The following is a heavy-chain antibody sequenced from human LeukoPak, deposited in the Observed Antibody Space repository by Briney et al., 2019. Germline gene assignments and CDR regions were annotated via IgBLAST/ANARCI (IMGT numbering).Heavy chain of an antibody. D-gene: IGHD3-10*01. CDR1: GGSISSYY. CDR3: ARDRGEGYFDY. Sequence: PSETLSLTCTVSGGSISSYYWSWIRQPPGKGPEWIGYIYYSGSTNYNPSLKSRVTISVDTSKNQFSLKLSSVTAADTAVYYCARDRGEGYFDYWGQGTLVTVSS. CDR2: IYYSGST. J-gene: IGHJ4*02. V-gene: IGHV4-59*01.